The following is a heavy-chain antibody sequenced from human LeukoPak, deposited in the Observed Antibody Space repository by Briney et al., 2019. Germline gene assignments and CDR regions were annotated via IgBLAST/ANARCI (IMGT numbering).Heavy chain of an antibody. Sequence: PGGSLRLSCAASGFTFSSYAMSWVRQAPGKGLEWVSAISGSGGSTYYADPVKGRFTISRDNSKNTLYLQMNSLRAEDTAVYYCAKDVYPGYYFDYWGQGTLVTVSS. D-gene: IGHD5/OR15-5a*01. V-gene: IGHV3-23*01. J-gene: IGHJ4*02. CDR2: ISGSGGST. CDR3: AKDVYPGYYFDY. CDR1: GFTFSSYA.